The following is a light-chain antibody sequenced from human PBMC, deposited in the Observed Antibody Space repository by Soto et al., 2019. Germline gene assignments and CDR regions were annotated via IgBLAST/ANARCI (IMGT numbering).Light chain of an antibody. CDR2: KAS. CDR3: QQYNSYSRS. V-gene: IGKV1-5*03. J-gene: IGKJ2*01. Sequence: DIQMTQSPSTLSASVGDRVTITCRVSQSISSWLAWYQQKPGKAPKVLIYKASSLESGVPSRFSGSGSGTEFTLTISSLQPDDFATYYCQQYNSYSRSFGQGTKLEIK. CDR1: QSISSW.